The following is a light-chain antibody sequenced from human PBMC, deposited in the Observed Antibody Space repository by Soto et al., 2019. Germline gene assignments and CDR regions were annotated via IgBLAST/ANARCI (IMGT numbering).Light chain of an antibody. Sequence: EIVMTQSPVTLSVSPGEIATLSFRASQSVSSNLAWYQQKPGQAPSLLIYGAFTRATGIPARFSGTGSGTEFTLTISSLQSEDFALYYCQQYNDWPLTFGQGTKVDIK. V-gene: IGKV3-15*01. J-gene: IGKJ1*01. CDR3: QQYNDWPLT. CDR2: GAF. CDR1: QSVSSN.